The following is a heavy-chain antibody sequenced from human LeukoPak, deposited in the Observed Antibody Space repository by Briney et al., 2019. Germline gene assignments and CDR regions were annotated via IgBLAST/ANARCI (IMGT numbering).Heavy chain of an antibody. Sequence: GGSLRPSCAASGVTTTTMTGAPQAPGKGLEGVSVIYNGGTTYYADSVKGRFTISRDNSKSTLFVYLQMNSLRTDDTALYYCAGGGEAARSLAYWGQGALVTVSS. CDR3: AGGGEAARSLAY. V-gene: IGHV3-66*02. CDR1: GVTTTT. CDR2: IYNGGTT. J-gene: IGHJ4*02. D-gene: IGHD6-6*01.